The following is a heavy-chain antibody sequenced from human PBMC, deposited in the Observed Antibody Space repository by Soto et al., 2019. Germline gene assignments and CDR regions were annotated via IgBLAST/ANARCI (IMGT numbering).Heavy chain of an antibody. CDR1: GGSISSGGYY. D-gene: IGHD6-25*01. J-gene: IGHJ5*02. Sequence: QVQLQESGPGLVKPSQTLSLTCTVSGGSISSGGYYWSWIRQHPGKGLGWIGYIYQSRSTYYNPSLKRRVTVAVDTSTTQVSLKVSSLTAADTAVYYCAREAAGIRNWFDPWGQGTLGTVSS. CDR2: IYQSRST. V-gene: IGHV4-31*03. CDR3: AREAAGIRNWFDP.